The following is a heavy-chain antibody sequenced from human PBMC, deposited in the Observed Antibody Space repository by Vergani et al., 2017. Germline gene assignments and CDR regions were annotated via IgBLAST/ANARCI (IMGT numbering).Heavy chain of an antibody. CDR3: AMNLYVWGSYRKIDY. CDR2: SNHSGST. D-gene: IGHD3-16*02. J-gene: IGHJ4*02. Sequence: QVQLQQWGAGLLKPSETLSLTCAVYGGSFSGYYWSWIRQPPGKGLEWIGESNHSGSTNYNPSLKSRVTISVDTSKNQFSLKLSSVTAADTAVYYCAMNLYVWGSYRKIDYWGQGTLVTVSS. CDR1: GGSFSGYY. V-gene: IGHV4-34*01.